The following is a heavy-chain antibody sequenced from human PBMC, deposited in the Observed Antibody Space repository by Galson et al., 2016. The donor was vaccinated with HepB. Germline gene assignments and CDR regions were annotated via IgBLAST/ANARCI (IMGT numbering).Heavy chain of an antibody. Sequence: SLRLSCAASGFTVSTNYMSWVRQAPGKGLEWVSVIYSGGATYYADSVKGRFTVSRDSSRNTLSLQMNNLRAEDTAVYHCAREGGTTIPHYYYYMDVWGKGTTVTVSS. D-gene: IGHD5-24*01. J-gene: IGHJ6*03. CDR2: IYSGGAT. CDR3: AREGGTTIPHYYYYMDV. V-gene: IGHV3-66*02. CDR1: GFTVSTNY.